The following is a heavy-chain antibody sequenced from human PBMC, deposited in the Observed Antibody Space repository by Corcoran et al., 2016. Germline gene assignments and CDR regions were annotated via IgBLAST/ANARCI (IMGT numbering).Heavy chain of an antibody. CDR1: GGTFSSYA. D-gene: IGHD3-22*01. V-gene: IGHV1-69*01. CDR2: IIPIFGTA. J-gene: IGHJ3*02. Sequence: QVQLVQSGAEVKKPGSSVKVSCKASGGTFSSYAISWVRQAPGQGLEWMGGIIPIFGTANYAQKFQGRVTITADESTSTADMELSSLRSEDTAVYYCASYNYYDSSGPGGDAFDIWGQGTMVTVSS. CDR3: ASYNYYDSSGPGGDAFDI.